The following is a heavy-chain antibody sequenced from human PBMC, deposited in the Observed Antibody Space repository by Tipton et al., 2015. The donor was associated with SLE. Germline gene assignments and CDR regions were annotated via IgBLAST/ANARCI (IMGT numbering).Heavy chain of an antibody. V-gene: IGHV1-8*01. J-gene: IGHJ6*03. D-gene: IGHD2-15*01. CDR1: GYTFSSYD. Sequence: QSGAEVKKPGASVKVSCKASGYTFSSYDIPWVRQATGQGLEWMGWMNPKSANSGYAQKFQGRVTITRNSSIRTAYMELSSLRSEDTAVYYCARADSPGYYYFMDVWGTGTTVTVSS. CDR3: ARADSPGYYYFMDV. CDR2: MNPKSANS.